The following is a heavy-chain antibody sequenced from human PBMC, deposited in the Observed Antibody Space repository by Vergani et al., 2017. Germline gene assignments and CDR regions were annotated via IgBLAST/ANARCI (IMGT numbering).Heavy chain of an antibody. D-gene: IGHD3-3*01. CDR2: IYYSGST. Sequence: QVQLQESGPGLVKPSETLSLTCTVSGGSISSYYWSWIRQPPGKGLEWIGYIYYSGSTNYNPSLKSRVTISVDTSKNQFSLKLSSVTAADTAVYYCARAPPRRGTIFGVIDPWGQGTLVTVSS. CDR1: GGSISSYY. V-gene: IGHV4-59*01. CDR3: ARAPPRRGTIFGVIDP. J-gene: IGHJ5*02.